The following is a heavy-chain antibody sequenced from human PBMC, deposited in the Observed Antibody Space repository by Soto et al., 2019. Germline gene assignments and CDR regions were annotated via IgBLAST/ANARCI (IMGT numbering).Heavy chain of an antibody. Sequence: QVQLQESGPGLVKPSETLSLTCTVSGGSISSYYWSWIRQTPGKGLEWIGYMYYSGSTNYNPSLKSRVTISIETSRNQLSLKLSSVTAAETAVYYCARGTFGVVKDWGQGTLVTVSS. CDR2: MYYSGST. D-gene: IGHD3-3*01. CDR3: ARGTFGVVKD. CDR1: GGSISSYY. V-gene: IGHV4-59*01. J-gene: IGHJ4*02.